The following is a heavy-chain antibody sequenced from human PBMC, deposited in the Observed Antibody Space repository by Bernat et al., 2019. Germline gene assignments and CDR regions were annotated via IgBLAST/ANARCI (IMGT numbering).Heavy chain of an antibody. D-gene: IGHD4-17*01. J-gene: IGHJ6*03. Sequence: QMQLEESGPGLVKPSETLSLNCSVSGGSISNSTYYWGWIRQPPGEGLEWIGTIYYSGSTYYNPSLKSRVTISVDTSKNQFSLKLSSVTAADTAVYYCARRGGVTKDYYYMDVWGKGTTVTVSS. CDR3: ARRGGVTKDYYYMDV. CDR2: IYYSGST. CDR1: GGSISNSTYY. V-gene: IGHV4-39*01.